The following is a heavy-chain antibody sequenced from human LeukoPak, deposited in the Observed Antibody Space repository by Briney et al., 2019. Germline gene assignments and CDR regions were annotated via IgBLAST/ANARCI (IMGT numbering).Heavy chain of an antibody. Sequence: SETLSLTCTVSAGSIGSYYWSWIRQPPGKGLEWIGNIFYSGSTNYNPSLKSRLTISVDTSKNQFSLKLSSVTAADTAVYYCARDSTVTSAFDTWGQGTMVTVSS. D-gene: IGHD4-17*01. CDR3: ARDSTVTSAFDT. J-gene: IGHJ3*02. CDR2: IFYSGST. CDR1: AGSIGSYY. V-gene: IGHV4-59*01.